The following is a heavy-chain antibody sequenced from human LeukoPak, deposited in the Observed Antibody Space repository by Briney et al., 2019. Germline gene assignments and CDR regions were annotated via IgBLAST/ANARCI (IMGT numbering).Heavy chain of an antibody. CDR1: GYTFTGYY. V-gene: IGHV1-2*02. D-gene: IGHD3-22*01. CDR2: INPNSGGT. Sequence: ASVKVSCKASGYTFTGYYMHWVRQAPGQGLEWMGWINPNSGGTNYAQKFQGRVTMTRDTSTSTVYMELSSLRSEDTAVYYCARVTTRYDSSGYYGYWGQGTLVTVSS. CDR3: ARVTTRYDSSGYYGY. J-gene: IGHJ4*02.